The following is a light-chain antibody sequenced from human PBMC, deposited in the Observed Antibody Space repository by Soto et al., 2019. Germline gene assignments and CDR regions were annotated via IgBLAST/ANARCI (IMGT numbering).Light chain of an antibody. V-gene: IGLV1-47*01. Sequence: QLVLTQPPSASGTPGQRVTISCSGSTSNIGSKFVYWYQQNPGTAPKLLIYANEQRPSGVPDRFSGSKSGTSASLAISGLRSEDEAEYYCAAWDGTLSAWVFGGGTKVTVL. CDR2: ANE. CDR1: TSNIGSKF. J-gene: IGLJ3*02. CDR3: AAWDGTLSAWV.